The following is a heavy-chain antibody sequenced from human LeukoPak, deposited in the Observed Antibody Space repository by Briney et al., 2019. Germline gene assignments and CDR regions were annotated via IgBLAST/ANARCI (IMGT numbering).Heavy chain of an antibody. CDR2: ISAYNGNT. J-gene: IGHJ5*02. Sequence: ASVKVSCKASGYILTTYGISWVRQAPGQGLEWMGWISAYNGNTHYAQKFQGRVTVTRDTSTSTVYMELRNLRSDDTAVYYCARLGSNWFAVWGQGTLVTVSS. D-gene: IGHD2-15*01. CDR3: ARLGSNWFAV. V-gene: IGHV1-18*01. CDR1: GYILTTYG.